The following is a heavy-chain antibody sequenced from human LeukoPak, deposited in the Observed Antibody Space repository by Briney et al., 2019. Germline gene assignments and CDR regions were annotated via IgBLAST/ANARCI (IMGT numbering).Heavy chain of an antibody. J-gene: IGHJ6*03. CDR1: GFTFSSYS. V-gene: IGHV3-21*01. CDR2: ISSSSSYI. Sequence: KPGGSLRLSCAASGFTFSSYSMNWVRQAPGKGLEWVSSISSSSSYIYYADSVKGRFTISRDNAKNSLYLQMNSLRAEDTAVYYCVRSDKDVYYYYYYMDVWGKGTTVTVSS. CDR3: VRSDKDVYYYYYYMDV.